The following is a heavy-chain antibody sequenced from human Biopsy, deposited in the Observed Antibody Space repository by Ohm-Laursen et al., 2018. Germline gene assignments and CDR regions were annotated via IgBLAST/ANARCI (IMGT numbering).Heavy chain of an antibody. CDR2: ISGNSDII. V-gene: IGHV3-23*01. Sequence: SLRLSCAASGFTFSSYAMTWFRQAPGKGLEWVSTISGNSDIIYDTDSVKGRFTISRDNSKNTLYLQMNSLRADDTAVYYCALAAAQTVTHFDYWGQGTLVTVLS. D-gene: IGHD4-17*01. CDR3: ALAAAQTVTHFDY. CDR1: GFTFSSYA. J-gene: IGHJ4*02.